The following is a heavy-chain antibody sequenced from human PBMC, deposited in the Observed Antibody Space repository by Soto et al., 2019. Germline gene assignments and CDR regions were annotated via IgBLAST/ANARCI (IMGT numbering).Heavy chain of an antibody. V-gene: IGHV3-30*04. CDR1: GFTFRSYA. D-gene: IGHD4-17*01. CDR2: ISYDGRNK. CDR3: ATEDDYCATWLDP. Sequence: QVQLVESGGGVVQPGRSLRLSCEVSGFTFRSYAMHWVRQVPGKGLEWVAVISYDGRNKYYADSVKGRFTISRDNSKNTLYLPVNNLRAEDTAVYYCATEDDYCATWLDPWGQGNLVTVSS. J-gene: IGHJ5*02.